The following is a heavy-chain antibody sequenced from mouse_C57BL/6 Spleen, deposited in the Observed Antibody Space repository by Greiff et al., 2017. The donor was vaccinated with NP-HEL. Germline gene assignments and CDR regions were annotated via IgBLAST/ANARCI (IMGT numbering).Heavy chain of an antibody. Sequence: VQLQQSGAELVRPGTSVKMSCKASGYTFTNYWVGWAKQRPGHGLEWIGDIYPGGGYTNYNEKFKGKATLTADKSSSTAYMQFSSLTSEDSAIYYCARCGLRRNFDYWGQGTTLTVSS. CDR3: ARCGLRRNFDY. CDR1: GYTFTNYW. J-gene: IGHJ2*01. V-gene: IGHV1-63*01. D-gene: IGHD2-2*01. CDR2: IYPGGGYT.